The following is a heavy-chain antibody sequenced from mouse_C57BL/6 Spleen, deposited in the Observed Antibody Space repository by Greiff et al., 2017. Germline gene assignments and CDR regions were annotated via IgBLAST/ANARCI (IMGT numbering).Heavy chain of an antibody. CDR2: IHPTSGST. D-gene: IGHD2-4*01. CDR3: AGGLRRDYFDY. Sequence: VQLQQSGAELVKPGASVKLSCKASGYTFTSYWMHWVKQRPGQGLEWIGMIHPTSGSTNYNEKFKSKATLTVDKSSSTAYMQLSSLTSEDSAVYYGAGGLRRDYFDYWGQGTTLTVSA. J-gene: IGHJ2*01. V-gene: IGHV1-64*01. CDR1: GYTFTSYW.